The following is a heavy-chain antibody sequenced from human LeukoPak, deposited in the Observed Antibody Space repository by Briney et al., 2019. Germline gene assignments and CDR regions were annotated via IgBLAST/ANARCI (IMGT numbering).Heavy chain of an antibody. CDR3: ARELPFDY. V-gene: IGHV3-74*01. CDR1: GFTFSSYW. Sequence: PGGSLRLSCAASGFTFSSYWMHWVRQAPGKGLVWVPRISGDGSSTTYAESVKGRFTIPRDNAKNTLYLQMNSLRAEDTAVYYCARELPFDYWGQGTLVTVSS. J-gene: IGHJ4*02. CDR2: ISGDGSST.